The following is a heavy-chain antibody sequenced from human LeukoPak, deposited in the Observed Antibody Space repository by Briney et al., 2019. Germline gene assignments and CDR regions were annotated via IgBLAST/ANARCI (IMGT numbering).Heavy chain of an antibody. J-gene: IGHJ5*02. CDR3: TRAGGVSFVARWFDP. CDR1: GYTFSNYG. D-gene: IGHD3-16*01. Sequence: ASVKVSCKASGYTFSNYGISWVRQAPGQGLEWLGWVSAYNGKTNYAQKLQGRVTMTTDTSTGIAYKELKSLRSDDTAVYYCTRAGGVSFVARWFDPWGQGRLVTVSS. CDR2: VSAYNGKT. V-gene: IGHV1-18*01.